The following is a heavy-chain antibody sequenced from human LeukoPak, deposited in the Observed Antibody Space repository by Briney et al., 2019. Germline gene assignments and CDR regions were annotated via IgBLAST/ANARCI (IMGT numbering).Heavy chain of an antibody. CDR1: GFTFSSYA. Sequence: PGGSLRLSCAASGFTFSSYAMHWVRQAPGKGLEWVAVISYDGSNKYYADSVKGRFTISRDNSKNTLYLQMNSLRAEDTAVYYCAGDSSTYAGPPDYWGQGTLVTVSS. CDR2: ISYDGSNK. D-gene: IGHD2-2*01. CDR3: AGDSSTYAGPPDY. J-gene: IGHJ4*02. V-gene: IGHV3-30-3*01.